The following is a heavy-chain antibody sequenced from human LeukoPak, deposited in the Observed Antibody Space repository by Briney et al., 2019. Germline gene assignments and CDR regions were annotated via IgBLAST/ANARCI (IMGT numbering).Heavy chain of an antibody. CDR1: GGTFSSYA. J-gene: IGHJ3*02. Sequence: SVKVSCKASGGTFSSYAISWVRQAPGQGLEWMGGIIPIFGTANYAQKFQGRVTITADESTSTAYMELSSLRSEDTAVYYCAFTYDSSGYYYGDAFDIWGQGTMVTVSS. CDR3: AFTYDSSGYYYGDAFDI. V-gene: IGHV1-69*13. D-gene: IGHD3-22*01. CDR2: IIPIFGTA.